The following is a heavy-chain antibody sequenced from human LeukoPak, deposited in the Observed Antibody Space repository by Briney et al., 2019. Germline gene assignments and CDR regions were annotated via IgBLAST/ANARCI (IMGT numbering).Heavy chain of an antibody. CDR1: GGSISSSSYY. J-gene: IGHJ4*02. V-gene: IGHV4-39*01. CDR3: ARYYDMLTAFDY. D-gene: IGHD3-9*01. CDR2: IYSSGIT. Sequence: SETLSLTCTVSGGSISSSSYYWGWIRQPPGKGLEWIGSIYSSGITYYKSSLKSRVTISVDTPKNQFSLKLSSVTAADTAMYYCARYYDMLTAFDYWGQGTLVTVSS.